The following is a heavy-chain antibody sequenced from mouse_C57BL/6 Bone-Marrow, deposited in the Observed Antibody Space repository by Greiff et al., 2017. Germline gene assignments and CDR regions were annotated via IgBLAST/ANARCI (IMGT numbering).Heavy chain of an antibody. J-gene: IGHJ2*01. CDR2: IYPGGGYT. CDR1: GYTFTNYW. D-gene: IGHD2-4*01. Sequence: QVQLKQPGAELVRPGTSVKMSCKASGYTFTNYWIGWAKQRPGHGLEWIGDIYPGGGYTTYNEKFKGKATLTADKSSSTAYMQFSSLTSEDSAISYCARRLRRGSLGYWGQGTTLTVSS. V-gene: IGHV1-63*01. CDR3: ARRLRRGSLGY.